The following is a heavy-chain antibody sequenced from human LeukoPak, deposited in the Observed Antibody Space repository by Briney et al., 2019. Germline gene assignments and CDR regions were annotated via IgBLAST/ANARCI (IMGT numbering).Heavy chain of an antibody. D-gene: IGHD3-16*01. CDR2: INSNGRST. CDR3: AKWQDSTYWGYFDY. V-gene: IGHV3-23*01. Sequence: GGSLGLSCAASGFTFSSYGMSWVRQAPGKGLEWVSAINSNGRSTNYADSVKGRFTISRDNSKNTLYLQMNSLRAEDTALYYCAKWQDSTYWGYFDYWGQGTLVTVSS. CDR1: GFTFSSYG. J-gene: IGHJ4*02.